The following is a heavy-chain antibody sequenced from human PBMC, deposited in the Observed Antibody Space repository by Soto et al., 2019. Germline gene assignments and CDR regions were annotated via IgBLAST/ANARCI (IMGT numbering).Heavy chain of an antibody. D-gene: IGHD3-22*01. J-gene: IGHJ4*02. CDR1: GLTFSSYA. Sequence: EVQLLESGGGLVQPGGSPRLSCEASGLTFSSYAMSWVRQAPGKGLEWVSSITGSGGGTYYADSVKGRFTISRDNSKNTLSLQMNGLRAEDTAVYYCTIHDGSGFYHYWGQGTLVTVSS. CDR3: TIHDGSGFYHY. V-gene: IGHV3-23*01. CDR2: ITGSGGGT.